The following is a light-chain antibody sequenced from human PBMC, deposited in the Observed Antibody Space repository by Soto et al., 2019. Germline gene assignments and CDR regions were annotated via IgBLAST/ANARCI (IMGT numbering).Light chain of an antibody. Sequence: QSVLSQPPSASGTPGQTVTISCSGSSSNIGRYSVDWYQQLPGTAPKLLIYSADQRPSGVPDRFSGSKSGTSASLAISGLQSADEADYYCAAWDDSPNVHLVFGG. CDR2: SAD. CDR3: AAWDDSPNVHLV. V-gene: IGLV1-44*01. J-gene: IGLJ2*01. CDR1: SSNIGRYS.